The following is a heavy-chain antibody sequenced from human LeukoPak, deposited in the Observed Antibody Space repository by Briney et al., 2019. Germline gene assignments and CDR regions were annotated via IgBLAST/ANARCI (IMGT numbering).Heavy chain of an antibody. V-gene: IGHV1-46*01. Sequence: ASVKVSCKASGYTFTNFYMHWVRQAPGQGLEWMGIINPRGGSASSAQRFQGRVTMTRDTSTSTVYMELSSLKSEDTAVYYCARSHDSYFDYWGQGTLVTVSS. CDR2: INPRGGSA. J-gene: IGHJ4*02. CDR1: GYTFTNFY. D-gene: IGHD3-22*01. CDR3: ARSHDSYFDY.